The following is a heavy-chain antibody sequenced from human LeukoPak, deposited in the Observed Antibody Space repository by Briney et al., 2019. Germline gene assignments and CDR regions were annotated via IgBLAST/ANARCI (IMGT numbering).Heavy chain of an antibody. J-gene: IGHJ4*02. Sequence: GESLKISCKGSGYSFTSYWIGWVRQMPGKGLEWMGIIYPDDSDTRYSPSFQGQVTISADKSFSTAYLQWSSLRASDTAMYYCARPGRDGGYSYGFDYWGQGTLVTVSS. CDR2: IYPDDSDT. D-gene: IGHD5-18*01. V-gene: IGHV5-51*01. CDR1: GYSFTSYW. CDR3: ARPGRDGGYSYGFDY.